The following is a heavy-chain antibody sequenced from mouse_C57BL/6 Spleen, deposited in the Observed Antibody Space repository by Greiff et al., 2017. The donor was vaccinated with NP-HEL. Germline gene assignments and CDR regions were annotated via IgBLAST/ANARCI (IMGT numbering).Heavy chain of an antibody. J-gene: IGHJ4*01. V-gene: IGHV1-76*01. D-gene: IGHD2-2*01. CDR1: GYTFTDYY. CDR2: IYPGSGNT. CDR3: AGYGYGVYAMDY. Sequence: VKLMESGAELVRPGASVKLSCKASGYTFTDYYINWVKQRPGQGLEWIARIYPGSGNTYYNEKFKGKATLTAEKSSSTAYMQLSSLTSEDSAVYFCAGYGYGVYAMDYWGQGTSVTVSS.